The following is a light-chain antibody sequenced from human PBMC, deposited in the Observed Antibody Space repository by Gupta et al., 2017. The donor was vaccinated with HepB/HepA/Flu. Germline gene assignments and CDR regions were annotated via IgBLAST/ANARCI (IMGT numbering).Light chain of an antibody. J-gene: IGKJ1*01. V-gene: IGKV3-20*01. CDR3: QHDASSHGT. CDR2: GVS. Sequence: EIVLTQSPGTLPLSPGERATRSCRASQRVSSSYLAWYQQKPGQAPRLLIYGVSSRATGVPDRFTGSGSGTDFTLTISRLEPEDFAVYYCQHDASSHGTFGQGTKVEIK. CDR1: QRVSSSY.